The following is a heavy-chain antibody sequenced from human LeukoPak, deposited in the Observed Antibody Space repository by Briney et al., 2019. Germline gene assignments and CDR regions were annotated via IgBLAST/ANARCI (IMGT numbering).Heavy chain of an antibody. D-gene: IGHD3-16*01. V-gene: IGHV3-15*01. CDR1: GFTFSNAW. J-gene: IGHJ4*02. Sequence: GGSLRLSCAASGFTFSNAWMSWVRQAPGKGLEWVGRIKSKTDGGTTDYAAPVKGRFTISRDNPKSTLYLQMHSLRAEDTAVYYCAREISRFGIWGQGTLVTVSS. CDR2: IKSKTDGGTT. CDR3: AREISRFGI.